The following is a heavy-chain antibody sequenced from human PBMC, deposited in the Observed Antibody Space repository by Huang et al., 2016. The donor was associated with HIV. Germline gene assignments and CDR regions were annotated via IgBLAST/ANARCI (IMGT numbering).Heavy chain of an antibody. J-gene: IGHJ4*02. D-gene: IGHD1-1*01. Sequence: QVHLVQSGAEVKKPGASVNISCRASGYPFSTYAIHWVRQAPGQRLEWMGWSSYGSRNRQDSQKFKGRVTITWYTSATTAYMELSGLTSEDTGLYFCARSPSRHLSNWSLDYWGQGTLVTVSA. CDR1: GYPFSTYA. V-gene: IGHV1-3*01. CDR2: SSYGSRNR. CDR3: ARSPSRHLSNWSLDY.